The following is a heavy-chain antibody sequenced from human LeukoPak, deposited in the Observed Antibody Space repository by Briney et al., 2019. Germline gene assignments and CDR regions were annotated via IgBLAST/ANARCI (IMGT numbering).Heavy chain of an antibody. D-gene: IGHD2-8*01. CDR1: GYTFTSYY. CDR3: ARGGYCTNGVCPLRHWYFDL. V-gene: IGHV1-46*01. Sequence: GASVKVSCKASGYTFTSYYMHWVRQAHGQGLEWMGIINPSGGSTSYAQKFQGRVTMTRDTSTSTVYMELSSLRSEDTAVYYCARGGYCTNGVCPLRHWYFDLWGRGTLVTVSS. CDR2: INPSGGST. J-gene: IGHJ2*01.